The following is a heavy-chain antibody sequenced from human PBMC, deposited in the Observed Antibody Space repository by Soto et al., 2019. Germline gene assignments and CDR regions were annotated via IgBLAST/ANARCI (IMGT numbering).Heavy chain of an antibody. J-gene: IGHJ5*02. CDR3: ARSAVRVNWGDP. CDR1: GGSISSGGYY. Sequence: PSETLSLTCTVSGGSISSGGYYWSWIRQHPGKGLEWIGYIYYSGSTYYNPSLTSRVTISVDTSKNQFSLKLSSVTAADTAVYYCARSAVRVNWGDPKGQGTLVTVS. V-gene: IGHV4-31*03. CDR2: IYYSGST. D-gene: IGHD2-15*01.